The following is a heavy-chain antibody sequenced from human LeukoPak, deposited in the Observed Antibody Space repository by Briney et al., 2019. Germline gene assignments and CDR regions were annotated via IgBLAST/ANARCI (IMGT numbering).Heavy chain of an antibody. CDR3: ARHYSGSWLPFDY. V-gene: IGHV4-61*08. CDR1: GGSISSGDYY. Sequence: SQTLSLTCTVSGGSISSGDYYWSWIRQPPGKGLEWIGYIYHSGSTNYNPSLKSRVTISVDTSKNQFSLKLSSVTAADTAVYYCARHYSGSWLPFDYWGQGTLVTVSS. D-gene: IGHD1-26*01. CDR2: IYHSGST. J-gene: IGHJ4*02.